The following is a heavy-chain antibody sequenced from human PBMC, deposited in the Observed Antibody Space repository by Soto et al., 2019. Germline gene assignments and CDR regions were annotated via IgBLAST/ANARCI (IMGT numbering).Heavy chain of an antibody. CDR3: ARTTMVRGVIGYYYYGMDV. Sequence: SETLSLICTVSGGSISSYYWSWIRQPPGKGLEWIGYIYYSGSTNYNPSLKSRVTISVDTSKNQFSLKLSSVTAADTAVYYCARTTMVRGVIGYYYYGMDVWGQGTTVT. CDR2: IYYSGST. J-gene: IGHJ6*02. D-gene: IGHD3-10*01. CDR1: GGSISSYY. V-gene: IGHV4-59*08.